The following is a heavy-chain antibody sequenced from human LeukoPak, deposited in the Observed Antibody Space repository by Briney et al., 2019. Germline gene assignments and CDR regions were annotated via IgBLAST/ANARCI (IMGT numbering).Heavy chain of an antibody. D-gene: IGHD6-13*01. Sequence: GGSLRLSCAASGFTFSSYAMSWVRQAPGKGLEWVSAISGSGGSTYYVDSVKGRFTISRDNSKNTLYLQMNSLRAEDTAVYYCAKDRQQLVHAYFQHWGQGTLVTVSS. V-gene: IGHV3-23*01. CDR1: GFTFSSYA. CDR2: ISGSGGST. J-gene: IGHJ1*01. CDR3: AKDRQQLVHAYFQH.